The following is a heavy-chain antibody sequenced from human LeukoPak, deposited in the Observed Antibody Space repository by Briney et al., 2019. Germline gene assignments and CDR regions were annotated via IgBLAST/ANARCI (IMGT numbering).Heavy chain of an antibody. CDR3: ARDLTVTSTCWFDL. J-gene: IGHJ5*02. V-gene: IGHV3-21*01. CDR2: ITAGITYI. Sequence: GGSLRLSCAVSGFTFSSYTMNWVRQAPGKGLEWVSSITAGITYIYYADSVKGRLTISRDNAKNSLYLQMNNLGAEDTAVYYCARDLTVTSTCWFDLWGQGTLVTVSS. CDR1: GFTFSSYT. D-gene: IGHD4-11*01.